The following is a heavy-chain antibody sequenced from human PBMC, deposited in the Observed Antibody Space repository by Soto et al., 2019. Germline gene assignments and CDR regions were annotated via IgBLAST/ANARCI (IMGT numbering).Heavy chain of an antibody. CDR1: GGSISGHY. CDR2: IYYSGST. V-gene: IGHV4-59*11. J-gene: IGHJ4*02. D-gene: IGHD5-18*01. CDR3: ARGIRQWPITYYFDY. Sequence: SETLPHTYAVYGGSISGHYLRWIRQPPKKRLKWIEYIYYSGSTNYNPSLKSRVTISVATSKNQFSLKLSSVTTADTAVYYCARGIRQWPITYYFDYWGQGTLGTVSS.